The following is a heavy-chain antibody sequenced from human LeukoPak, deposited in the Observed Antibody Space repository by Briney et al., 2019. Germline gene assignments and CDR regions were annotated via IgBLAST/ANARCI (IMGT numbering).Heavy chain of an antibody. CDR2: INIDGSQR. CDR1: GLTFSSHW. CDR3: ARDPGWGALDY. Sequence: GGSLRLSCAASGLTFSSHWMTWVRQTPGKGLELVANINIDGSQRYHADSVEGRFTISRDNVKNTLYLQMSSLRVEDTAVYYCARDPGWGALDYWGQGALVIVSS. V-gene: IGHV3-7*03. D-gene: IGHD3-16*01. J-gene: IGHJ4*02.